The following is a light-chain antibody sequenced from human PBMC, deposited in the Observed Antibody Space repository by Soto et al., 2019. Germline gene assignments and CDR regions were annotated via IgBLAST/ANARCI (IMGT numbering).Light chain of an antibody. CDR2: RNS. Sequence: QSVLTQPPSASGTPGQRVTISCSGSSSNIGSNYVSWYQHLPGTAPKLLIFRNSQRPSGVTDRFSGSKSGTSASLAISGLRSEDEAEYSCASWDDSLSGRGVFGRGTQLTVL. CDR3: ASWDDSLSGRGV. J-gene: IGLJ3*02. CDR1: SSNIGSNY. V-gene: IGLV1-47*01.